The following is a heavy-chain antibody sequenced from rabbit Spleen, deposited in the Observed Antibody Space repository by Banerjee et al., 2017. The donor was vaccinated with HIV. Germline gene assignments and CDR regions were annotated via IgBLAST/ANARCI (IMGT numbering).Heavy chain of an antibody. Sequence: QSLEESGGDLVKPGASLTLTCTASGFSFSNAYYMCWVRQAPGKGLEWIACILSGDGNTYYANWAKGRFTISKTSSTTVTLQMTSLTAADTATYFCVRRDGGYAGHGGAADLWGQGTLVTVS. V-gene: IGHV1S40*01. CDR2: ILSGDGNT. CDR1: GFSFSNAYY. J-gene: IGHJ4*01. D-gene: IGHD4-2*01. CDR3: VRRDGGYAGHGGAADL.